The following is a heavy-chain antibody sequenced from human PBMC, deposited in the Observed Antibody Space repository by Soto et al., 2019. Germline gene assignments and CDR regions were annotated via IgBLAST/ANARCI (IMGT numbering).Heavy chain of an antibody. V-gene: IGHV1-69*06. D-gene: IGHD1-26*01. CDR1: GGTFSKYA. CDR2: NNPIFGTA. CDR3: ARGWETVGATTAFAY. J-gene: IGHJ4*02. Sequence: QVQLVQSGAEVKKPGSSVKVSCQASGGTFSKYAINWVRQAPGRGLEWVGGNNPIFGTAAYAQNFQDRVTNTADKSTTTAYMEVSSLRSDDTAVYYCARGWETVGATTAFAYWGQGTLVTVSS.